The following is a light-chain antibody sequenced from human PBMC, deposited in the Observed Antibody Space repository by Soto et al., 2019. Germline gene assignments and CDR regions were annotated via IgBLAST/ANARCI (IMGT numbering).Light chain of an antibody. CDR3: AAWDDSLEVV. CDR2: NNN. Sequence: QSVLTQPPSASGTPGQRVTISCSGSTSNIGSNYVSWYQQLPGTAPRLLIYNNNQRPSGVPDRFSGSKSGTSASLAISGLQSEDEADYYCAAWDDSLEVVFGGGTKLTVL. J-gene: IGLJ2*01. CDR1: TSNIGSNY. V-gene: IGLV1-47*02.